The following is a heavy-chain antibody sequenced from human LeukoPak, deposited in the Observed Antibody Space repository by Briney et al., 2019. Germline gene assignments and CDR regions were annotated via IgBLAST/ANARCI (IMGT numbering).Heavy chain of an antibody. CDR3: ASQVIGWFDP. CDR2: SYYSGST. D-gene: IGHD2-21*01. J-gene: IGHJ5*02. Sequence: PSETLSLTCTVSGGSISSSSYYWGWIRQPPGKGLEWIGSSYYSGSTYYNPSLKSRVTISVDTSKNQFSLKLSSVTAADTAVYYCASQVIGWFDPWGQGTLVTVSS. CDR1: GGSISSSSYY. V-gene: IGHV4-39*01.